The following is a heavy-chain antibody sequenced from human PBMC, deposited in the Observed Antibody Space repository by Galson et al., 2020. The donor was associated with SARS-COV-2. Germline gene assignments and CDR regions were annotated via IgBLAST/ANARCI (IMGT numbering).Heavy chain of an antibody. CDR1: GFTFSSYA. Sequence: TGGSLRLSCAASGFTFSSYAMNWVRQAPGKGLEWVAVISNDGSNRYYADSVKGRFTISRDNSKNTLFLQMNRLRVEDTAVYYCTRGPQFGELLSPFDSWGQGTLVTVSS. CDR3: TRGPQFGELLSPFDS. CDR2: ISNDGSNR. V-gene: IGHV3-30-3*01. J-gene: IGHJ4*02. D-gene: IGHD3-10*01.